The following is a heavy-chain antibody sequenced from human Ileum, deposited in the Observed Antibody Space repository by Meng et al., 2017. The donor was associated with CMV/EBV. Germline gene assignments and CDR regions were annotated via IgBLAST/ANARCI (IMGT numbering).Heavy chain of an antibody. CDR2: IYHSGST. J-gene: IGHJ4*02. D-gene: IGHD5-12*01. CDR3: ARRGIIVATSFDY. V-gene: IGHV4-4*02. Sequence: AVSGGYISSSNWWSWVRQPPGKGLEWIGEIYHSGSTNYNPSLKSRVTISVDKSKNQFSLKLSSVTAADTAVYYCARRGIIVATSFDYWGQGTLVTVSS. CDR1: GGYISSSNW.